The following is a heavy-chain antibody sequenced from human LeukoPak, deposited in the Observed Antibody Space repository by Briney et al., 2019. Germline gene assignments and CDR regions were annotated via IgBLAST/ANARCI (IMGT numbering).Heavy chain of an antibody. Sequence: GGSLRLSCAASGFTFSSSAMSWVRQAPGKGLEWVSAISNNGGYTYYADSVQGRFTISRDNSKSTLCLQMNSLRAEDTAVYYCARDLSYYDSSGSDHWGQGTLVTVSS. CDR3: ARDLSYYDSSGSDH. CDR1: GFTFSSSA. J-gene: IGHJ5*02. V-gene: IGHV3-23*01. CDR2: ISNNGGYT. D-gene: IGHD3-22*01.